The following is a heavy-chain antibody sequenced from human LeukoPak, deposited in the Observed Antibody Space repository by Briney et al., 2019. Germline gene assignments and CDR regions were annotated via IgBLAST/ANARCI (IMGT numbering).Heavy chain of an antibody. V-gene: IGHV1-2*02. D-gene: IGHD1-14*01. CDR1: GYTFTGYY. Sequence: GASVKVSCKASGYTFTGYYMHWVRQAPGQGLEWRGWINPNNGDTHYAQRFQGTVTMTRDTSISTAYMELSSLRSDDTAVYYCARGVAGVYFYYYMVVWGKGTTVTVSS. CDR3: ARGVAGVYFYYYMVV. J-gene: IGHJ6*03. CDR2: INPNNGDT.